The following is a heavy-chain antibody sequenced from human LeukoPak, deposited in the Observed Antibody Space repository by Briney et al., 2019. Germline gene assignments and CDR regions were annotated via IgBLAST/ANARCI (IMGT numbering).Heavy chain of an antibody. D-gene: IGHD3-10*01. CDR2: ISYDGSNK. J-gene: IGHJ4*02. V-gene: IGHV3-30-3*01. CDR3: ARTTTPHYYGSGSYALGY. Sequence: EGSLRLSCAASGFTFSTYAMHWVRQGPGKGLEWVAVISYDGSNKYYADSVKGRFTISRDNSKNTLYLQMSSLSAEDTAVYYCARTTTPHYYGSGSYALGYWGQGTLVTVPS. CDR1: GFTFSTYA.